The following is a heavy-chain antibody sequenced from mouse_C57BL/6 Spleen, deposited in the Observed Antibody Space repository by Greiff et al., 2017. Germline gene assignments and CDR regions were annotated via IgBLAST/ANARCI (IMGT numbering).Heavy chain of an antibody. CDR1: GYTFTSYW. CDR3: ARRGAQAMDY. D-gene: IGHD3-2*02. J-gene: IGHJ4*01. Sequence: VQLQQPGAELVMPGASVKLSCKASGYTFTSYWMHWVKQRPGQGLEWIGKIDPSDSYTNYHQKFKGKSTLTVDKSSSTAYMQLSSLTSEDSAVYYCARRGAQAMDYWGQGTSVTVSS. CDR2: IDPSDSYT. V-gene: IGHV1-69*01.